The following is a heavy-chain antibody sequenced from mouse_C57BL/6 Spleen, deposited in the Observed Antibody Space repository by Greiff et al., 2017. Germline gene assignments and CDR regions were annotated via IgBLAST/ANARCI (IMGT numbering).Heavy chain of an antibody. CDR1: GYAFSSYW. CDR2: IYPGDGDT. CDR3: ARQYDGYYDFDY. D-gene: IGHD2-3*01. Sequence: QVQLQQSGAELVKPGASVKISCKASGYAFSSYWMNWVKQRPGKGLEWIGQIYPGDGDTNYNGKFKGKATLTADKSSSTAYMQLSSLTSEDSAVYFCARQYDGYYDFDYWGQGTTLTVSS. V-gene: IGHV1-80*01. J-gene: IGHJ2*01.